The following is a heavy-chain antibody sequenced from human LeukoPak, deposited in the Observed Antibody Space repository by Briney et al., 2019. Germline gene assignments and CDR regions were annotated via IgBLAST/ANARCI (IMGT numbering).Heavy chain of an antibody. Sequence: SETLSLTCTVSGGSISSYYWSWIRQPPGKGLEWIGYIYYSGSTNYNPSLKSRVTISVDTPKNQFSLKLSSVTAADTAVYYCARRGLDTEGGFDYWGQGTLVTVSS. CDR3: ARRGLDTEGGFDY. CDR2: IYYSGST. V-gene: IGHV4-59*08. CDR1: GGSISSYY. J-gene: IGHJ4*02. D-gene: IGHD5-18*01.